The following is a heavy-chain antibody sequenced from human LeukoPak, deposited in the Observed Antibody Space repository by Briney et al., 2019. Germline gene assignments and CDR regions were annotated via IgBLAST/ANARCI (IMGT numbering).Heavy chain of an antibody. Sequence: GASVKVSCKASGYTFTGYYMHWVRQAPGQGLEWMGWINPNSGGTNYAQKFQGRVTTTRDTSISTAYMELSRLRSDDTAVYYCAREGTSVVYYYYYYMDVWGKGTTVTVSS. CDR3: AREGTSVVYYYYYYMDV. CDR2: INPNSGGT. CDR1: GYTFTGYY. D-gene: IGHD4-23*01. J-gene: IGHJ6*03. V-gene: IGHV1-2*02.